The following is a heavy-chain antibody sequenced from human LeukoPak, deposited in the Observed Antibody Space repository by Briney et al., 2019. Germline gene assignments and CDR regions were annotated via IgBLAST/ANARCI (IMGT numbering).Heavy chain of an antibody. CDR1: GLSIRSYA. J-gene: IGHJ4*02. V-gene: IGHV3-30*14. CDR3: ARVRGLSEYALEY. CDR2: ISYDGSST. Sequence: GGSLRLSCAASGLSIRSYAMHWVRQAPGKGLDWVAGISYDGSSTYYADSVKGRFTVSRDSSTNTVYLQMSSLRGEDTAVYYCARVRGLSEYALEYWGQGTLVTVSS. D-gene: IGHD5-12*01.